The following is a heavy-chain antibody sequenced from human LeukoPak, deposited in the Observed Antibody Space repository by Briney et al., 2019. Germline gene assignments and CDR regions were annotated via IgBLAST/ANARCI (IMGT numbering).Heavy chain of an antibody. V-gene: IGHV3-74*01. J-gene: IGHJ4*02. Sequence: GRSLRLSCAASGFTFRNYWMHWVRQAPGKGLVWVSRIESDGSSTTYADSVKGRFTISRDNAKNTLYLQMNSLRAEDTAKYYCARGGIAVTGTLRYDYWGQGTLVTVSS. CDR1: GFTFRNYW. D-gene: IGHD6-19*01. CDR2: IESDGSST. CDR3: ARGGIAVTGTLRYDY.